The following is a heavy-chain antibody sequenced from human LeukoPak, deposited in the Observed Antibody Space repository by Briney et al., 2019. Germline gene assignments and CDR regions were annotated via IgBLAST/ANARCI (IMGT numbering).Heavy chain of an antibody. Sequence: SGGPLRLSCTASGFLFADHAMTWVRQAPGKGLECVGFIRSKAYGGITEYATSVKGRFTISGDDSEGIVYLQMNSLKIEYTGVYYCSRGPILLCTHNGIDVWGQGTTVIVSS. CDR3: SRGPILLCTHNGIDV. CDR1: GFLFADHA. D-gene: IGHD2-2*01. J-gene: IGHJ6*02. V-gene: IGHV3-49*04. CDR2: IRSKAYGGIT.